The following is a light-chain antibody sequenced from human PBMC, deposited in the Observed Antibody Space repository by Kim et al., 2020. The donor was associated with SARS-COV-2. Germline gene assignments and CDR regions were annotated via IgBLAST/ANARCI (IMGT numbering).Light chain of an antibody. CDR2: GKN. V-gene: IGLV3-19*01. J-gene: IGLJ3*02. CDR3: NSRDSSGNHWV. Sequence: ALGQTVGITGQGDSLRSYYASWYQQKPGQAPLLVIYGKNNRPSGIPDRFSGSSSGNTASLTITGAQAEDEADYYCNSRDSSGNHWVFGGGTKVTVL. CDR1: SLRSYY.